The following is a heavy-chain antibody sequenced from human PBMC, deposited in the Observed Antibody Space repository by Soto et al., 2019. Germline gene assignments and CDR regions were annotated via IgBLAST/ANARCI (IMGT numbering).Heavy chain of an antibody. CDR3: ARQAGHCSGGSCYPTDWFDL. D-gene: IGHD2-15*01. Sequence: PGESLKISCKGSGYSFTSYWISWVRQMPGKGLEWMGRIDPSDSYTNYSPSFQGHVTISADKSISTAYLQWSSLKASDTAMYYCARQAGHCSGGSCYPTDWFDLWGQGTLVTVSS. J-gene: IGHJ5*02. CDR2: IDPSDSYT. V-gene: IGHV5-10-1*01. CDR1: GYSFTSYW.